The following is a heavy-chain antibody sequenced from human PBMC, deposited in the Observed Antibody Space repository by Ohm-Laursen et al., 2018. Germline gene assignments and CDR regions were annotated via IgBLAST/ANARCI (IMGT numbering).Heavy chain of an antibody. CDR2: INQDGSET. CDR3: TRARTGDSSGYDA. CDR1: GFSFSTYW. Sequence: GSLRLSCAASGFSFSTYWMNWVRQAPGKGLESVASINQDGSETYYVDSVKGRFTISRDNAKNSLFLQMNSLRAEDTAVYYCTRARTGDSSGYDAWGPGSLVTVSS. D-gene: IGHD3-22*01. J-gene: IGHJ5*02. V-gene: IGHV3-7*01.